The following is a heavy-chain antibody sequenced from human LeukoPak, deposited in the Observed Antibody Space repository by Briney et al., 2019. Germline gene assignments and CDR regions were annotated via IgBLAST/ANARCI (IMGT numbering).Heavy chain of an antibody. CDR3: ARPYDSSGYYRSPWFDP. CDR2: IYYSGST. CDR1: GGSISSSSYY. V-gene: IGHV4-39*01. J-gene: IGHJ5*02. Sequence: SETLSLTCTVSGGSISSSSYYWGWIRQPPGKELEWIGSIYYSGSTYYNPSLKSRVTISVDTSKNQFSLKLSSVTAADTAVYYCARPYDSSGYYRSPWFDPWGQGTLVTVSS. D-gene: IGHD3-22*01.